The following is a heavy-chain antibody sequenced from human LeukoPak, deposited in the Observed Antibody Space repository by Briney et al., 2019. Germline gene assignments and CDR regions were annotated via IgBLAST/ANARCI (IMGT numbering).Heavy chain of an antibody. CDR1: GFTFTSSA. CDR3: ARWRSGYYGYYFDY. V-gene: IGHV1-58*02. J-gene: IGHJ4*02. Sequence: GASVKVSCKASGFTFTSSAMQWVRQARGQRLEWIGWIVVGSGNTNYAQKFQERVTITRDMSTSTAYMELSSLRSEDTAVYYCARWRSGYYGYYFDYWGQGTLVTVSS. D-gene: IGHD3-22*01. CDR2: IVVGSGNT.